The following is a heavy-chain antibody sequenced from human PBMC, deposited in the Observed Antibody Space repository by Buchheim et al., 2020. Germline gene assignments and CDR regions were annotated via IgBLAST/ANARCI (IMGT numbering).Heavy chain of an antibody. CDR2: ISYDGSNK. D-gene: IGHD6-6*01. V-gene: IGHV3-30*18. Sequence: QVQLVESGGGVVQPGWSLRLSCAASGFTFSSYGMHWVRQAPGKGLEWVAVISYDGSNKYYADSVKGRFTISRDNSNNTLYLQMNSLRAEDAAVYNCAKDGGSSGYFDYWGQGTL. CDR3: AKDGGSSGYFDY. J-gene: IGHJ4*02. CDR1: GFTFSSYG.